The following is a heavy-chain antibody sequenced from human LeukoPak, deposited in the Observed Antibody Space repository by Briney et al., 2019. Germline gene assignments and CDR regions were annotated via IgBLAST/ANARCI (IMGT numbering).Heavy chain of an antibody. CDR2: INPNSGGT. J-gene: IGHJ3*02. CDR3: ARALWSAKXAFDI. D-gene: IGHD3-10*01. Sequence: ASVKVSCKASGYTFTGYYMHWVRQAPGQGLEWMGWINPNSGGTNYAQKFQGRVTMTRDTSISTAYMELSRLRSDDTAVYYCARALWSAKXAFDIXGQGTMVTVPX. CDR1: GYTFTGYY. V-gene: IGHV1-2*02.